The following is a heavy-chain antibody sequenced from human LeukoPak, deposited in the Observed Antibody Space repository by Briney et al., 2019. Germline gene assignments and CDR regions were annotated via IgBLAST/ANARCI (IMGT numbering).Heavy chain of an antibody. D-gene: IGHD1-26*01. CDR1: GFTFSTYE. V-gene: IGHV3-48*03. CDR2: ISSSGGTI. J-gene: IGHJ3*01. Sequence: PGGSLRLSCVASGFTFSTYEMNWVRQAPGKGLEWLSYISSSGGTIYYADSVKGRFTISRDNAKNSLYLQMNSLRVEDTALYYCAKDRGGSSELGDAFDVWGQGTMVRVSS. CDR3: AKDRGGSSELGDAFDV.